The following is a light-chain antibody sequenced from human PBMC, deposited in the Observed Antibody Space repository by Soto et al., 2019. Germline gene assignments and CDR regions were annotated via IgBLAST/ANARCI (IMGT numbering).Light chain of an antibody. CDR1: SSDVGGYNY. CDR3: SSYTGSSTLYV. Sequence: QSALTQPASVSGSPGQSITISCTGTSSDVGGYNYVSWYQQHPGKAPKLMIYEVSNRPSGVSNRFSGSKSGNTASLAISGLQAEDEADYSCSSYTGSSTLYVFGTGTKVTV. J-gene: IGLJ1*01. CDR2: EVS. V-gene: IGLV2-14*01.